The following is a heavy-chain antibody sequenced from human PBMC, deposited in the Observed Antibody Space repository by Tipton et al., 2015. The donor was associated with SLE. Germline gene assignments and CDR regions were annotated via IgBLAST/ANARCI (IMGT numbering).Heavy chain of an antibody. Sequence: LRLSCTVSGGSISSYYWSWIRQPPGKGLEWIGYIYYSGSTNYNPSLKSRVTISVDTSKNQFSLKLSSVTAADTAMYYCARGSSSWKGSYYYYYMDVWGKGTTVTVSS. D-gene: IGHD6-13*01. CDR3: ARGSSSWKGSYYYYYMDV. V-gene: IGHV4-59*01. J-gene: IGHJ6*03. CDR1: GGSISSYY. CDR2: IYYSGST.